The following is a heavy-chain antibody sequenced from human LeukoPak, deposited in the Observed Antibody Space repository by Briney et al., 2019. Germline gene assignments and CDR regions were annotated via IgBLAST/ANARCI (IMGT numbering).Heavy chain of an antibody. V-gene: IGHV4-39*01. CDR2: INYSGNR. J-gene: IGHJ4*02. CDR3: ARGYDY. D-gene: IGHD3-22*01. CDR1: GGFISGSHYY. Sequence: SETLSLTCTVSGGFISGSHYYWAWIRQPPGKGLEWIGMINYSGNRYYNPSLWSRATISVDTSTNQFSLDLNSVTAADTAVYYCARGYDYWGQGTLVAVSS.